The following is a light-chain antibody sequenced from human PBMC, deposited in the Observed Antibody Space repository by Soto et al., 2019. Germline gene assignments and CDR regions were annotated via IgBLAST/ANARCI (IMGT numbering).Light chain of an antibody. CDR3: AVWDETLIEV. CDR2: SDD. V-gene: IGLV1-44*01. CDR1: SSNIGSNS. Sequence: QSVLTQPPSASGTPGQTVTISCSGSSSNIGSNSVNWYQQLPGAAPSLLIYSDDQRPSVVPDRFSGYKSGTSASLAISGLQSEDEADYFCAVWDETLIEVFGTGTKVTVL. J-gene: IGLJ1*01.